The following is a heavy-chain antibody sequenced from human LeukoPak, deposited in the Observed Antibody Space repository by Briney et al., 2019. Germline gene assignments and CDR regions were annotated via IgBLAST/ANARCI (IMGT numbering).Heavy chain of an antibody. V-gene: IGHV4-31*03. CDR3: ARFGISSSRFFDQ. D-gene: IGHD6-6*01. Sequence: SQTLSLTCTVSGGSISSGGYYWIWIRQHPGKGLEWIGYIYYSGSTYYNPSLKSRVTISVDTSKNQFSLKLSSVTAADTAVYYCARFGISSSRFFDQWGQGTLVTVSS. CDR2: IYYSGST. CDR1: GGSISSGGYY. J-gene: IGHJ4*02.